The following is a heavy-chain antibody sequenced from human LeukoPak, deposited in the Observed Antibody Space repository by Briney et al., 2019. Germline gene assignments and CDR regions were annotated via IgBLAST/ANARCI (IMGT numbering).Heavy chain of an antibody. CDR2: IYYSGST. CDR1: GGSISSYY. Sequence: TSETLSLTCTVSGGSISSYYWSWIRQPPGKGLEWIGYIYYSGSTNYNPSLKSRVTISVDTSKNQFSLKLSSVTAADTAVYYCARWAGDIVVVPAARYNWFDPWGQGTLVTVSS. CDR3: ARWAGDIVVVPAARYNWFDP. V-gene: IGHV4-59*08. D-gene: IGHD2-2*01. J-gene: IGHJ5*02.